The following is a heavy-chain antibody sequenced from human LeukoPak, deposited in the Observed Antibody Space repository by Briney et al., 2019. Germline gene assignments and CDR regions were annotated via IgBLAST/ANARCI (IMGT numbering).Heavy chain of an antibody. V-gene: IGHV1-69*02. J-gene: IGHJ3*01. CDR3: ARSYYYDSSGRDY. CDR1: GGTFSSYT. Sequence: SVKVSCKASGGTFSSYTISWVRQAPGQGLEWMGRITPILGIANYAQKFQGRVTITADKSTSTAYMELSSLRSEDTAVYYCARSYYYDSSGRDYWGQGTMVTVSS. CDR2: ITPILGIA. D-gene: IGHD3-22*01.